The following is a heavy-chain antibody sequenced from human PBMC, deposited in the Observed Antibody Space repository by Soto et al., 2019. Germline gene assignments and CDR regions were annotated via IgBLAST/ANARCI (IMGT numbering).Heavy chain of an antibody. V-gene: IGHV3-30-3*01. D-gene: IGHD2-21*02. CDR1: GFTFSSYA. J-gene: IGHJ3*02. CDR3: ASYTLPDGGGDCSYAFDI. Sequence: QVQLVESGGGVVQPGRSLRLSCAASGFTFSSYAMHWVRQAPGKGLEWVAFISYDGSNKYYADSVKGPFTISRDNSKNPPYLQMNRLRTEDTAVYYCASYTLPDGGGDCSYAFDIWGQGTMVTVSS. CDR2: ISYDGSNK.